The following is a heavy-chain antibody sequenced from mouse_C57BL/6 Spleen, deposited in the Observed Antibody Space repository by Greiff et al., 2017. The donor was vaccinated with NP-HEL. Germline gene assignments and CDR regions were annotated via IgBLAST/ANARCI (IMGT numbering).Heavy chain of an antibody. V-gene: IGHV2-2*01. J-gene: IGHJ2*01. CDR1: GFSLTSYG. CDR3: ARGYGSSYVDFDY. CDR2: IWSGGST. D-gene: IGHD1-1*01. Sequence: VHLVESGPGLVQPSQSLSITCTVSGFSLTSYGVHWVRQSPGKGLEWLGVIWSGGSTDYNAAFISRLSISKDNSKSQVFFKMNSLQADDTAIYYCARGYGSSYVDFDYWGQGTTLTVSS.